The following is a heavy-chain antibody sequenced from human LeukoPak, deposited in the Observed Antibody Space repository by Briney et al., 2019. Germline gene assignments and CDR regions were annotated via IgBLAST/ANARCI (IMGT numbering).Heavy chain of an antibody. CDR3: AREGSSSWYVNYYYGMDV. D-gene: IGHD6-13*01. J-gene: IGHJ6*02. CDR2: ISSSSSYI. CDR1: GFTFSSYS. V-gene: IGHV3-21*01. Sequence: GGSLRLSCAASGFTFSSYSMNWVRQAPGKGLEWVASISSSSSYIYYADSVKGRFTISRDNAKNSLYLQMNSLRAEDTAVYYCAREGSSSWYVNYYYGMDVWGQGTTVTVSS.